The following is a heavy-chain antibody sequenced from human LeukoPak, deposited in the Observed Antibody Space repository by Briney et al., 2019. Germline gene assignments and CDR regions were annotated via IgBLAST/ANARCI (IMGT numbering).Heavy chain of an antibody. CDR2: INHSGST. D-gene: IGHD3-10*01. CDR1: GFTFSSYW. V-gene: IGHV4-34*01. CDR3: ARGKMYYYGSGSYLGNWFDP. Sequence: GSLRLSCAASGFTFSSYWMSWIRQPPGKGLEWIGEINHSGSTNYNPSLKSRVTISVDTSKNQFSLKLSSVTAADTAVYYCARGKMYYYGSGSYLGNWFDPWGQGTLVTVSS. J-gene: IGHJ5*02.